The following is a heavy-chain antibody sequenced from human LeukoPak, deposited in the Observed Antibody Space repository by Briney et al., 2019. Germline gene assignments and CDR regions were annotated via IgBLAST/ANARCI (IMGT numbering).Heavy chain of an antibody. CDR3: ARIPPRSYCSGGSCYRNAFDI. CDR1: GGSFSGYY. Sequence: SETLSLTCAVYGGSFSGYYWSWLRQPPGKGLERIEEINHSGSTNYNPSLKSRVTISVDTSKNQFSLKLSSVTAADTAVYYCARIPPRSYCSGGSCYRNAFDIWGQGTMVTVSS. J-gene: IGHJ3*02. V-gene: IGHV4-34*01. D-gene: IGHD2-15*01. CDR2: INHSGST.